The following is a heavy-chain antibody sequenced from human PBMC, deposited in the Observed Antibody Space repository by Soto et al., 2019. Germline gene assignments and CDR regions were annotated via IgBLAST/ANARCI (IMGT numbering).Heavy chain of an antibody. CDR3: AHRVLRTVFGLVTTTAIYFDF. CDR1: GFSLTTSGVG. J-gene: IGHJ4*02. CDR2: IYWDDAK. Sequence: QITLNESGPTQVKPSQTLTLTCTFSGFSLTTSGVGVGWIRQSPGKAPEWLALIYWDDAKRYSPSLKSRLTINKDTSKNQVVLTMADLDPADTATYYCAHRVLRTVFGLVTTTAIYFDFWGQGTPVAVSS. D-gene: IGHD3-3*01. V-gene: IGHV2-5*02.